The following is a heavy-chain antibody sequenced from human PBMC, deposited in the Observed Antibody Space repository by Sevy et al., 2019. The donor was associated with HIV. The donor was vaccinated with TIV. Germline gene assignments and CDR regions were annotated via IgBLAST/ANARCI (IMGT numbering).Heavy chain of an antibody. V-gene: IGHV4-61*01. D-gene: IGHD3-3*01. CDR1: GGSVSSGSYY. J-gene: IGHJ6*02. CDR2: IYYSGST. CDR3: ARDRGVTYYDFWSGYYNEVYYYYYGMDV. Sequence: SETLSLTCTVSGGSVSSGSYYWSWIRQPPGKGLEWIGYIYYSGSTNYNPSLKSRVTISVDTSKNQFSLKLSSVTAAVTAVYYCARDRGVTYYDFWSGYYNEVYYYYYGMDVWGQGTTVTVSS.